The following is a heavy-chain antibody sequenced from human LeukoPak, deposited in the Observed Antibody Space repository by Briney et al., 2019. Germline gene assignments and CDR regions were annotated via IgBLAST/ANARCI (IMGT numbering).Heavy chain of an antibody. CDR1: GFTFSNAW. CDR2: IKSKTDGGTT. D-gene: IGHD3-22*01. J-gene: IGHJ4*02. Sequence: GESLKISCAASGFTFSNAWMSWVRQAPGKGLEWVGRIKSKTDGGTTDYAAPVKGRFTISRDDSKNTLYLQMNSLKTEDTAVYYCATNYYDSSRAASDYWGQGTLVTVSS. CDR3: ATNYYDSSRAASDY. V-gene: IGHV3-15*01.